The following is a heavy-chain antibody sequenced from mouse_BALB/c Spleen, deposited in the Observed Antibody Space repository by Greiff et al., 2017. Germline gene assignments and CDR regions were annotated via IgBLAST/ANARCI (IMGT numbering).Heavy chain of an antibody. CDR1: GFNIKDTY. D-gene: IGHD1-1*01. CDR3: ARYYGSSLDY. Sequence: VQLKQSGAELVKPGASVKLSCTASGFNIKDTYMHWVKQRPEQGLEWIGRIDPANGNTKYDPKFQGKATITADTSSNTAYLQLSSLTSEDTAVYYCARYYGSSLDYWGQGTSVTVSS. V-gene: IGHV14-3*02. J-gene: IGHJ4*01. CDR2: IDPANGNT.